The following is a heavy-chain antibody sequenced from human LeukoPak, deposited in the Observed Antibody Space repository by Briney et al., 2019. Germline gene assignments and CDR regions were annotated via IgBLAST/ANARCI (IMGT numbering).Heavy chain of an antibody. Sequence: SETLSLTCTVSGGSVSSGSYYWSWIRQPPGKGLEWIGYIYYSGSTNYNPPLKSRVTISVDTSKNRFSLKLSSVTAADTAVYYCAREGAAEDYWGQGTLVTVSS. J-gene: IGHJ4*02. CDR3: AREGAAEDY. V-gene: IGHV4-61*01. D-gene: IGHD6-13*01. CDR1: GGSVSSGSYY. CDR2: IYYSGST.